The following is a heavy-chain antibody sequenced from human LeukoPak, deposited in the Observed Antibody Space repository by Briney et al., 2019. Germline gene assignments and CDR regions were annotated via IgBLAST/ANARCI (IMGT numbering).Heavy chain of an antibody. D-gene: IGHD6-19*01. CDR3: ASRSGWYGFDY. CDR1: GGSFSGYY. Sequence: PSETLSLTCAVYGGSFSGYYWSWIRQPPGKGLEWIGEINHSGSTNYNPSLKSRVIISVDTSKNQFSLKLSSVTAADTAVYYCASRSGWYGFDYWGQGTLVTVSS. CDR2: INHSGST. J-gene: IGHJ4*02. V-gene: IGHV4-34*01.